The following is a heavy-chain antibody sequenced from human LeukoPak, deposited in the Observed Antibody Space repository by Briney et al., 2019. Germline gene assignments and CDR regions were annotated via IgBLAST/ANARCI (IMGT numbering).Heavy chain of an antibody. CDR2: INHSGST. J-gene: IGHJ6*03. V-gene: IGHV4-34*01. Sequence: SETLSLTCAVYGGSFSGYYWSWIRQPPGKGLEWIGEINHSGSTNYNPSLKSRVTISVDTSKNQFSLKLSSVTAADTAVYYCARRDTAMVMLYYYYYMDVWGKGTTVTVSS. D-gene: IGHD5-18*01. CDR1: GGSFSGYY. CDR3: ARRDTAMVMLYYYYYMDV.